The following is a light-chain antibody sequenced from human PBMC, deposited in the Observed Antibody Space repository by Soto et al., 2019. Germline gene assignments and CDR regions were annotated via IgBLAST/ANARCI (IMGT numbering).Light chain of an antibody. J-gene: IGLJ2*01. Sequence: QSVLTQPASVSGSPGQSISVSCTGSSGDVGSYKYVSWYQQHPGKAPKLMIYEVSNRPSGVSNRFSGSKSGNTASLTISGLQAEDEADYYCSSYTSSSTVVFGGGTKLT. CDR1: SGDVGSYKY. CDR2: EVS. V-gene: IGLV2-14*01. CDR3: SSYTSSSTVV.